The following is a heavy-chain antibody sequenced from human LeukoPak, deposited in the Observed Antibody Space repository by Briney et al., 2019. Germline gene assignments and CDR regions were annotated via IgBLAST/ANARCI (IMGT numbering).Heavy chain of an antibody. CDR1: GYTFTGYY. Sequence: ASVKVSCKASGYTFTGYYMHWVRQAPGQGLEWMGRINPNSGGTNYAQKFQGRVTMTRDTSISTAYIELSRLRSDDTAVYYCARDLSRSPAWFDPWGQGTLVTVSS. CDR3: ARDLSRSPAWFDP. CDR2: INPNSGGT. V-gene: IGHV1-2*06. J-gene: IGHJ5*02. D-gene: IGHD3-16*02.